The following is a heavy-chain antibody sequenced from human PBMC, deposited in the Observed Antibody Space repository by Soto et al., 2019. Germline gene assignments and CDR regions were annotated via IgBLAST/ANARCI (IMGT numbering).Heavy chain of an antibody. Sequence: VQLVESGGGSAQPGGSLTLSCEASGFSFSSHWMHWVRQAPGRGLMWVSGINSDGSDTMYADSVKGRFTISRDNAKNTVSLQMNGLRAEDTRLYYCTSSGGHSAINAFEFWGQGAMVTVSS. V-gene: IGHV3-74*03. CDR1: GFSFSSHW. CDR2: INSDGSDT. D-gene: IGHD2-2*01. CDR3: TSSGGHSAINAFEF. J-gene: IGHJ3*01.